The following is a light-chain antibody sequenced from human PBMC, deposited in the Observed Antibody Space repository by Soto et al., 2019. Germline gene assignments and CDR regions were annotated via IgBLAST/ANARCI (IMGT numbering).Light chain of an antibody. CDR3: QPTYTTPYT. CDR1: PNIIKY. Sequence: DIQMTQSPSSLSASVGDRVTITCRTSPNIIKYLNWYQQKPGKAPKFLIYGASTLQTGVTSRLSGCGSGTDFTLTISSLQPEDCPTSDCQPTYTTPYTIGQGTKLDIK. CDR2: GAS. V-gene: IGKV1-39*01. J-gene: IGKJ2*01.